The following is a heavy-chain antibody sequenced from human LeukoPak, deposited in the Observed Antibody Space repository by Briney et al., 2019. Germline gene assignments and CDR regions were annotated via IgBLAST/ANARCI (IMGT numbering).Heavy chain of an antibody. CDR1: GFTLSNDW. V-gene: IGHV3-15*01. J-gene: IGHJ4*02. Sequence: PGGSLRLSCAASGFTLSNDWMSWVRQAPGKGLEWVGRIKSKSNGGTTDYAASVEGRFTISRDDSKNTLFLQMNSLKIEDTAVYFCSTGQNQGVGVDGTSGFDYWGQGTLVTVSS. CDR2: IKSKSNGGTT. D-gene: IGHD4-23*01. CDR3: STGQNQGVGVDGTSGFDY.